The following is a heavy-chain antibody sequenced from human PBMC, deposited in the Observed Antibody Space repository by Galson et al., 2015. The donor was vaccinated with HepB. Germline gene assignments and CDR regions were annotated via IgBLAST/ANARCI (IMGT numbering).Heavy chain of an antibody. V-gene: IGHV1-18*01. CDR3: ARGIFGFGEEGYYYYMDV. D-gene: IGHD3-10*01. CDR2: ISAYNGNT. CDR1: GYTFTSYG. J-gene: IGHJ6*03. Sequence: SVKVSCKASGYTFTSYGISWVRQAPGQGLEWMGWISAYNGNTNYAQKLQGRVTMTTDTSTSTAYMELRSLRSDDTAVYYCARGIFGFGEEGYYYYMDVWGKGTTVTVSS.